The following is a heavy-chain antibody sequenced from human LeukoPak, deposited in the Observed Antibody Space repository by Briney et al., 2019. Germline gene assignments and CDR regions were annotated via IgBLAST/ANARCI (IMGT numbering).Heavy chain of an antibody. CDR1: GYTFTGYY. D-gene: IGHD1-26*01. Sequence: ASVKVSCKASGYTFTGYYMNWVRQAPGQGLEWMGWINPNGGDTNSAQKFQGRVTMTRDTSISTAYTELSRLTSDDTAVYYCARAGPFYSGNYLGFWGQGTLVTVSS. J-gene: IGHJ4*02. CDR2: INPNGGDT. CDR3: ARAGPFYSGNYLGF. V-gene: IGHV1-2*02.